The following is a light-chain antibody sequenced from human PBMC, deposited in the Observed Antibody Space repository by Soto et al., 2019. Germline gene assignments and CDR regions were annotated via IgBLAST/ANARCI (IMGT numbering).Light chain of an antibody. Sequence: EIVMTQSPATLSVSPGERATLSCRASQSGSSNLAWYQQKPGQAPRLLIYGASARATGFPARFSGSGSGTEFTLTISSLQSEDFAVYYCQQYYNWPRTFGQGTKVDIK. V-gene: IGKV3-15*01. CDR3: QQYYNWPRT. CDR2: GAS. J-gene: IGKJ1*01. CDR1: QSGSSN.